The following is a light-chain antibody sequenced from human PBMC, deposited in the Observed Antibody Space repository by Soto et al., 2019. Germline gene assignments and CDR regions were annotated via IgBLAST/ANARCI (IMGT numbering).Light chain of an antibody. Sequence: IVLTQSPGTLPLSLGERATLSFRASQNVSSSYLAWYQQKPGQAPRLLISGASGRATGIPVRFSGSGSGTDFTLTISRLEPEDFAVYYCQQYGSSPETFGGGTKVDI. CDR3: QQYGSSPET. CDR1: QNVSSSY. V-gene: IGKV3-20*01. CDR2: GAS. J-gene: IGKJ4*02.